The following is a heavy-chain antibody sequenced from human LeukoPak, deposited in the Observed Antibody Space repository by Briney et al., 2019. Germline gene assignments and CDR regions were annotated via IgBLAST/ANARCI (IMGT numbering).Heavy chain of an antibody. CDR2: IIPIFGTA. J-gene: IGHJ4*02. V-gene: IGHV1-69*05. CDR1: GGTFSSYA. CDR3: ARDSYYGSSGPSFDY. D-gene: IGHD3-22*01. Sequence: GASVKVSCKASGGTFSSYAISWVRQAPGQGLEWMGRIIPIFGTANYAQKFQGRVTITTDESTSTAYMELSSLRSEDTAVYYCARDSYYGSSGPSFDYWGQGTLVTVSS.